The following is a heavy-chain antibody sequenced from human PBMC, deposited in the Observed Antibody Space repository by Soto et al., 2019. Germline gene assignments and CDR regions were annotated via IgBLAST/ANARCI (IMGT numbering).Heavy chain of an antibody. CDR1: GYTFRNYA. Sequence: QVQLVQSGAEVKKPGASVKVSCKASGYTFRNYAVNWVRQAPGQGLEWMGSINTYNGNTNYAQNLQDSITLTADTSTSTAFMELRSLKSDATAVYYCAKSAGGVMATVWGQGTVVPV. CDR3: AKSAGGVMATV. D-gene: IGHD4-4*01. CDR2: INTYNGNT. J-gene: IGHJ4*02. V-gene: IGHV1-18*01.